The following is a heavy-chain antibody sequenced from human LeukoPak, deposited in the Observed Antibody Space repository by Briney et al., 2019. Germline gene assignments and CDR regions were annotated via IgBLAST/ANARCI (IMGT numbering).Heavy chain of an antibody. V-gene: IGHV4-4*08. CDR2: IYSSGST. J-gene: IGHJ4*02. D-gene: IGHD6-13*01. CDR1: GGSISGYY. CDR3: ARVRAYSSSWYARKYYFDY. Sequence: PSETLSLTCTVSGGSISGYYLTWIRQPPGKGLEWIGYIYSSGSTYYNPSLKSRVTISVDTSKNQFSLKLSSVTAADTAVYYCARVRAYSSSWYARKYYFDYWGQGTLVTVSS.